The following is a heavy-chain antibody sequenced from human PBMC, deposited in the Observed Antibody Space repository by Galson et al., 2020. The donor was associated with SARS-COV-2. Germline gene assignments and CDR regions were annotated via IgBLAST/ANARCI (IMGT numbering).Heavy chain of an antibody. CDR1: GYTFTSYY. V-gene: IGHV1-46*01. CDR2: INPSGGST. J-gene: IGHJ3*02. Sequence: ASVKVSCKASGYTFTSYYMHWVRQAPGQGLEWMGIINPSGGSTSYAQKFQGRVTMTRDTSTSTVYMELSSLRSEDTAVYYCARDYYGSGSDNQPSDIWGQGTMVTVSS. CDR3: ARDYYGSGSDNQPSDI. D-gene: IGHD3-10*01.